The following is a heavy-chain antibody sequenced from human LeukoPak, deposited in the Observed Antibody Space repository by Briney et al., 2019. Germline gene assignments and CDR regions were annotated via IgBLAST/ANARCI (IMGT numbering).Heavy chain of an antibody. CDR1: GGSISSSSYY. V-gene: IGHV4-39*01. J-gene: IGHJ6*03. CDR3: EAIVVVPAAMSYYYMDV. CDR2: IYYSGST. D-gene: IGHD2-2*01. Sequence: PSETLSLTCTVSGGSISSSSYYWGWLRQPPGKGLEWIGSIYYSGSTYYNPSLKSRVTISIDTSKNQFSLKLSSVTAADTAVYYCEAIVVVPAAMSYYYMDVWGKGTTVTISS.